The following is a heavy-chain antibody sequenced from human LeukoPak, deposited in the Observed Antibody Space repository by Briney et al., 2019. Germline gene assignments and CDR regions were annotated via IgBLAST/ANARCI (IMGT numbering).Heavy chain of an antibody. J-gene: IGHJ4*02. Sequence: ASVKLSCKASGYTFTSYGISWVRQAPGQGLEWMGWISAYNGNTNYAQKLQGRVTMTTDTSTSTAYMELRSLRSDDTAVYYCAREPPYDSSGYYYYGVLDYWGQGTLVTVSS. V-gene: IGHV1-18*01. CDR2: ISAYNGNT. CDR3: AREPPYDSSGYYYYGVLDY. D-gene: IGHD3-22*01. CDR1: GYTFTSYG.